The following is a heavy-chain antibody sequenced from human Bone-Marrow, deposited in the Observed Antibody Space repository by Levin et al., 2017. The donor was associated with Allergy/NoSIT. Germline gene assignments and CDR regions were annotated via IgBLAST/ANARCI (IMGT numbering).Heavy chain of an antibody. Sequence: GESLKISCAASGFAFNTFAMNWVRQAPGQGLEWVSSVSDGGDYTFYTDSVKGRFIISRDNSKNTIYLQMNSLRAEDTALYFCAKDDGAAYHSFDCWGQGTLVTVSA. V-gene: IGHV3-23*01. D-gene: IGHD2-2*01. CDR3: AKDDGAAYHSFDC. CDR2: VSDGGDYT. J-gene: IGHJ4*02. CDR1: GFAFNTFA.